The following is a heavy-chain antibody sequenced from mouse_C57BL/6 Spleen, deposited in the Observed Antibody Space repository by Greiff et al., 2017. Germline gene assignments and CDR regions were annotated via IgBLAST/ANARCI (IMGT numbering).Heavy chain of an antibody. CDR1: GYTFTGYW. V-gene: IGHV1-9*01. Sequence: QVQLQQSGAELMKPGASVKLSCTATGYTFTGYWIEWVKQRPGHGLEWIGEILPGSGSTNYTEKFKGKATFTADTSSNTAYLQLSSLTTEDSAIYYCARDRGRAYWGQGTLVTVSA. D-gene: IGHD2-14*01. CDR2: ILPGSGST. J-gene: IGHJ3*01. CDR3: ARDRGRAY.